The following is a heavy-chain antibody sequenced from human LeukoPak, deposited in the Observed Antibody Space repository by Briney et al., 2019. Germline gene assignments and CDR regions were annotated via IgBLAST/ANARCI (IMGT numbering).Heavy chain of an antibody. CDR3: TRGPYNNYVNLDY. CDR1: EFTFSDYD. Sequence: GGSLRLSCTAFEFTFSDYDITWVRHAPGKGLEWLGFIRSKAFGGTTEYAASVKGRFTISRDDSKSIAYLQMISLKTDDTAVYYCTRGPYNNYVNLDYWGQGTLVTVSS. D-gene: IGHD4-11*01. J-gene: IGHJ4*02. V-gene: IGHV3-49*04. CDR2: IRSKAFGGTT.